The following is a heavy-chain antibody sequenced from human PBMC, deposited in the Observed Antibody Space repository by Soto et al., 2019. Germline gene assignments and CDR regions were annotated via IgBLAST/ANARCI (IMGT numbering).Heavy chain of an antibody. CDR2: IIPIFGTA. D-gene: IGHD5-18*01. V-gene: IGHV1-69*13. CDR1: GGTFSSYA. J-gene: IGHJ4*02. Sequence: SVKVSCKASGGTFSSYAISWVRQAPGQGLEWMGGIIPIFGTANYAQKFQGRVTITADESTSTAYMELSSLRSEDTAVYYCARETAYSYGFSSLGYWGQGTLVTVSS. CDR3: ARETAYSYGFSSLGY.